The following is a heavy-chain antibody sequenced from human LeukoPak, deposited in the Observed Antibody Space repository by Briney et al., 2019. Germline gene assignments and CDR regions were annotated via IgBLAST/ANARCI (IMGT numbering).Heavy chain of an antibody. CDR3: ARGGSSGWYPNAPFDY. CDR1: GGSISSGGYY. V-gene: IGHV4-61*08. D-gene: IGHD6-19*01. CDR2: IYYSGST. Sequence: PSETLSLTCTVSGGSISSGGYYWSWIRQPPGKGLEWIGYIYYSGSTNYNPSLKSRVTISVDTSKNQFSLKLSSVTAADTAVYYCARGGSSGWYPNAPFDYWGQGTLVTVSS. J-gene: IGHJ4*02.